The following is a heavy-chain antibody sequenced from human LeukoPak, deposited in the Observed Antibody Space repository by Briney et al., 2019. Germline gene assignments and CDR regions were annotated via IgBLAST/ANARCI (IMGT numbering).Heavy chain of an antibody. CDR1: GGSISSYY. CDR3: ARRRYGSGSYYFDY. J-gene: IGHJ4*02. CDR2: IYYSGST. V-gene: IGHV4-59*08. Sequence: SETLSLTCTVSGGSISSYYWSWIRQPPGKGLEWIGYIYYSGSTNYNPSLKSRVTISVDTSKNQFSLKLSSVTAADTAVYYCARRRYGSGSYYFDYWGQGTLVTVSS. D-gene: IGHD3-10*01.